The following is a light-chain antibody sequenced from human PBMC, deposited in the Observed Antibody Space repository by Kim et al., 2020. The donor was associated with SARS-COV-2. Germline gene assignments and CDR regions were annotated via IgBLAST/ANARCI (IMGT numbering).Light chain of an antibody. CDR1: TPNIRSNS. V-gene: IGLV1-44*01. CDR2: SNN. CDR3: AAWDDSLNGVV. Sequence: GRRVAIAWSGSTPNIRSNSVDWYQQLPGTAPKHLIYSNNQRPSGVPDRFSGSKSGTSASLAISGLQSEDEADYYCAAWDDSLNGVVFGGGTQLTVL. J-gene: IGLJ2*01.